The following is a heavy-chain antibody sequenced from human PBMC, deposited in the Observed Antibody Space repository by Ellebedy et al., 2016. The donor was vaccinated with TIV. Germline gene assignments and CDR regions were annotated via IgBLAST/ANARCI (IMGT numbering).Heavy chain of an antibody. J-gene: IGHJ3*02. D-gene: IGHD2-2*01. CDR1: GHTFTSYF. CDR3: ATVLPVSDSAFHI. Sequence: AASVKVSCKASGHTFTSYFIQWVRQAPGQGLEWMGLINPSGGGRSHAQRFQGRMTLTRDMSTSTVYMELRSLRSEETAGYYCATVLPVSDSAFHIWGRGTPVTVSS. V-gene: IGHV1-46*01. CDR2: INPSGGGR.